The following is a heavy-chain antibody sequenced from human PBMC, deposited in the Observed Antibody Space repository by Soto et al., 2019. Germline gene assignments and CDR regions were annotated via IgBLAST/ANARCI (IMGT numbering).Heavy chain of an antibody. V-gene: IGHV3-74*01. J-gene: IGHJ4*02. CDR2: INLDGTTT. D-gene: IGHD1-1*01. Sequence: EVLLVESGGGLVQPGGSLRLSCTVSGFTFSDYWMHWVRQGPGTGLVWVSRINLDGTTTTYADSVKGRFTISRDNAKNTLYLQMNSLRADDTAVYYCGRGGLETFDFWGQGTLVTVSS. CDR3: GRGGLETFDF. CDR1: GFTFSDYW.